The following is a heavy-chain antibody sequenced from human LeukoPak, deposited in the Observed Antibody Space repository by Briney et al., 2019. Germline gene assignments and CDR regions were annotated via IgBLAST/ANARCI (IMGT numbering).Heavy chain of an antibody. CDR2: IYTSGTT. Sequence: SETLSLTCAVYGGSFSGYYWSWIRQPPGKGLEWIGYIYTSGTTNYNPSPKSRVTISVDTSKNQFSLRLSSVTAADTAVYYCARQYSSSSFFDYWGQGTLVTVSS. D-gene: IGHD6-6*01. J-gene: IGHJ4*02. CDR3: ARQYSSSSFFDY. CDR1: GGSFSGYY. V-gene: IGHV4-4*09.